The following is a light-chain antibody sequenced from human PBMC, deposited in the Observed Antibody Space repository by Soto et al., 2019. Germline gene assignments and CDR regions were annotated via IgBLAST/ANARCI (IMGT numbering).Light chain of an antibody. Sequence: DVHLSLSPSSLSASVGDRVNITCRASHGISIYLAWFQQKPGKAPKSLIYAATNWQSGVPSRFSGSGGGTDFSLTISSLQPEDIATYYCQQYQRYPPSFGGGTTGDIK. V-gene: IGKV1-16*01. CDR1: HGISIY. CDR2: AAT. J-gene: IGKJ4*01. CDR3: QQYQRYPPS.